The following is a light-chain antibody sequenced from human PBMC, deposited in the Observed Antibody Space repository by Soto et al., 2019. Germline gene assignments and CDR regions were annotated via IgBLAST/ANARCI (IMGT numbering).Light chain of an antibody. CDR3: QQRTNWPRSFT. Sequence: EIVLTQSPATLSLSPGERATLSCRASQSVSSYLAWYQQKPGQAPRLLIYDTSKRATGIPARFSGSGSGTDFPLTISSLETEDFAVYYCQQRTNWPRSFTFGPGTKVDIK. J-gene: IGKJ3*01. CDR1: QSVSSY. V-gene: IGKV3-11*01. CDR2: DTS.